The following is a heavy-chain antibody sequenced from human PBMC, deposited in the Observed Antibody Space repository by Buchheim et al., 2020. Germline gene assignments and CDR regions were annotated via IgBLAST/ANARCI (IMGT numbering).Heavy chain of an antibody. CDR3: ARFVAVAITFDY. J-gene: IGHJ4*02. CDR1: GFTFSSYA. Sequence: EVQLLESGGGLVQPGGSLRLSCAASGFTFSSYAMSWGRQAPGEGLEWVSAISGSGGSTYSADSVYGRFTISTDNSKNTLYLKMNSLRAEDTAVYYCARFVAVAITFDYWGQGTL. CDR2: ISGSGGST. V-gene: IGHV3-23*01. D-gene: IGHD6-19*01.